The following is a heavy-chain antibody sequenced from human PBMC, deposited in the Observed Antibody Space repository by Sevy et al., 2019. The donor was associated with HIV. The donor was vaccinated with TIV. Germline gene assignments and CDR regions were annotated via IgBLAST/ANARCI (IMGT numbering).Heavy chain of an antibody. CDR1: GFTFSRFW. V-gene: IGHV3-7*03. CDR2: INQDGSER. CDR3: ARGGVLEWPLGPFDY. J-gene: IGHJ4*02. Sequence: GGSLRLSCAASGFTFSRFWMSWVRQAPGKGLEWVANINQDGSERYYVHSVKGRFTISRDNAKNSLYLQMNSLRGEDTAVFFCARGGVLEWPLGPFDYWGQGTLVTVSS. D-gene: IGHD3-3*01.